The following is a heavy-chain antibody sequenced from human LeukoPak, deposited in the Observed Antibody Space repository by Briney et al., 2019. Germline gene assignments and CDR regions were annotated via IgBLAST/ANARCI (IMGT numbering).Heavy chain of an antibody. CDR1: GFTFSSYA. J-gene: IGHJ3*02. CDR2: ISGSGGST. CDR3: AKTLAYCGGDCYPGDAFDI. Sequence: GGSLRLSCAASGFTFSSYAMSWDRQAPGKGLEWVSAISGSGGSTYYADSVKGRFTISRDNSKNTLYLQMNSLRAEDTAVYYCAKTLAYCGGDCYPGDAFDIWGQGTMVTVSS. D-gene: IGHD2-21*02. V-gene: IGHV3-23*01.